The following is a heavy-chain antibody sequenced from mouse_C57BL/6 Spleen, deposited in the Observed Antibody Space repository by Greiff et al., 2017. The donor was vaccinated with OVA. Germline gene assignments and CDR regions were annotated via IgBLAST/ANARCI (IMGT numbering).Heavy chain of an antibody. CDR2: INPNNGGT. J-gene: IGHJ4*01. D-gene: IGHD1-1*02. Sequence: EVKLQESGPELVKPGASVKMSCKASGYTFTDYNMHWVKQSHGKSLEWIGYINPNNGGTSYNQKFKGKATLTVNKSSSTAYMELRSLTSEDSAVYYCARLVGRGYAMDYWGQGTSVTVSS. CDR1: GYTFTDYN. V-gene: IGHV1-22*01. CDR3: ARLVGRGYAMDY.